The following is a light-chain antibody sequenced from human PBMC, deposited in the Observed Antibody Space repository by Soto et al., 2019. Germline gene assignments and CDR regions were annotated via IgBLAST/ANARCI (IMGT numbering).Light chain of an antibody. J-gene: IGLJ1*01. V-gene: IGLV2-14*01. Sequence: QSVLTQPASVSGSPGQSITISCTGTSSDVGGYDYVSWYQQHPGKAPKLMIYEVSNRPSGVSNRFSGSKSGNTASLTISGLQAEDEADYYCSSYRSDSTYVFGTGTKLTVL. CDR1: SSDVGGYDY. CDR3: SSYRSDSTYV. CDR2: EVS.